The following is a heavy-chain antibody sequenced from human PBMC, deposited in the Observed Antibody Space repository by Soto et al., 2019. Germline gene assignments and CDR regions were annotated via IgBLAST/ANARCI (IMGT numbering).Heavy chain of an antibody. CDR2: INHSGST. Sequence: PSETLSLTCAVYGGSFSGYYWSWIRQPPGKGLEWIGEINHSGSTNYNPSLKSRVTISVDTSKNQFSLKLSSVTAADTAVYYCARGDLAENYGMGVWGQGTTVTVSS. CDR3: ARGDLAENYGMGV. V-gene: IGHV4-34*01. CDR1: GGSFSGYY. D-gene: IGHD3-3*02. J-gene: IGHJ6*02.